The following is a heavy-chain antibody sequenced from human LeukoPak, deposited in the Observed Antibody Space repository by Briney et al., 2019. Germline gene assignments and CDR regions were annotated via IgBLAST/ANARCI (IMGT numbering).Heavy chain of an antibody. CDR3: ARDHTSEKPSYYYDSSGYYFDY. Sequence: ASVKVSCKASGYTFTSYYMHWARQAPGQGLEWMGIINPSGGSTSYAQKFQGRVTMTRDTSTSTVYMELSSLRSEDTAVYYCARDHTSEKPSYYYDSSGYYFDYWGQGTLVTVSS. V-gene: IGHV1-46*01. J-gene: IGHJ4*02. D-gene: IGHD3-22*01. CDR2: INPSGGST. CDR1: GYTFTSYY.